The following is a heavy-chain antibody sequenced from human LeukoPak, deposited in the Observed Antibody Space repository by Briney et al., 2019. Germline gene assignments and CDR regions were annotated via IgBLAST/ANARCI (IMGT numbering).Heavy chain of an antibody. J-gene: IGHJ4*02. CDR3: ARRRLGYYFDY. D-gene: IGHD5-24*01. Sequence: PSETLSLTCAVYGASFSGYYWAWIRQPPGKGLEWIGEINHTGSTTYNPSLKSRVTMSVDTSKNRFSLKLNSVTAADTAVYYCARRRLGYYFDYWGQGTLVTVSS. CDR1: GASFSGYY. V-gene: IGHV4-34*01. CDR2: INHTGST.